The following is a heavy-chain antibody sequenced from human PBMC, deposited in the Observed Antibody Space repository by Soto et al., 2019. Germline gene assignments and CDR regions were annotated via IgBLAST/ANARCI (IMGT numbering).Heavy chain of an antibody. CDR2: ILNDGSNR. V-gene: IGHV3-33*01. CDR1: GFTFSNYG. D-gene: IGHD3-10*01. J-gene: IGHJ6*02. CDR3: ARDDEYSGNGMDV. Sequence: QVQLVESGGGVVQPGRSLRLSCAASGFTFSNYGMHWVRQAPGKGLEWVAVILNDGSNRYHADSVKDRLTISRDNSKNKLYLQMNSLRAEDTAVYYCARDDEYSGNGMDVWGQGTTVTVS.